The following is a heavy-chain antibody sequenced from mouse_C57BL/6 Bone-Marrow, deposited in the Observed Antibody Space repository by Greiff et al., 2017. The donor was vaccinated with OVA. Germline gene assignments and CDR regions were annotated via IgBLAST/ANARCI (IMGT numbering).Heavy chain of an antibody. CDR3: ARQDSSSYAMDY. V-gene: IGHV5-2*01. J-gene: IGHJ4*01. D-gene: IGHD1-1*01. CDR1: EYEFPSHD. CDR2: INSDGGST. Sequence: EVKVIESGGGLVQPGESLKLSCESNEYEFPSHDMSWVRKTPEKRLELVAAINSDGGSTYYPDTMERRFIISRDNTKKTLYLQMSSLRSEDTALYYCARQDSSSYAMDYWGQGTSVTVSS.